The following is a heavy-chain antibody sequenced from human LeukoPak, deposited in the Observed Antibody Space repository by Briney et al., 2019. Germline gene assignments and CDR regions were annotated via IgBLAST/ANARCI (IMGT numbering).Heavy chain of an antibody. CDR3: ARDRQNKDFWSGGDY. D-gene: IGHD3-3*01. J-gene: IGHJ4*02. CDR1: GFTFDDYA. CDR2: ISWNSGSI. V-gene: IGHV3-9*01. Sequence: GRSLRLSCAASGFTFDDYAMHWVRQAPGKGLEWVSGISWNSGSIGYADSVKGRFTISRDNAKNSLYLQMDTLRPEDTAVYYCARDRQNKDFWSGGDYWGQGTLVTVSS.